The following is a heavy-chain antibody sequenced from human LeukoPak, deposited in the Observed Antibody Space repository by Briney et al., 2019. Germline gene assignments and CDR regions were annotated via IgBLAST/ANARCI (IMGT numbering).Heavy chain of an antibody. V-gene: IGHV4-30-2*03. CDR1: GGSISSGGYS. D-gene: IGHD6-6*01. CDR3: ARRFVDSSSLDY. CDR2: IFHSGST. Sequence: PSETLSLTCTVSGGSISSGGYSWGWIRQPPGKGLEWIGYIFHSGSTYYNPSLKSRVTISVDTSKNQFSLKLSSVTAADTAVYYCARRFVDSSSLDYWGQGTLVTVSS. J-gene: IGHJ4*02.